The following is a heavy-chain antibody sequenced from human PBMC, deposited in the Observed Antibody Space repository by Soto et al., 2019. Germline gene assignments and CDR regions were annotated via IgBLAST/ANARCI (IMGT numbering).Heavy chain of an antibody. V-gene: IGHV3-48*03. Sequence: EVQLVESGGGLVQPGGSLRLSCAASGFTLRSYEMTWVRQAPGKGLEWLSYISSGGTTIYYADSVKGRFTISRDNAKNSLYPHMHRPSAANTAAYYSASLRFLVWVSPGNMDVGCQG. CDR1: GFTLRSYE. J-gene: IGHJ6*02. D-gene: IGHD4-17*01. CDR3: ASLRFLVWVSPGNMDV. CDR2: ISSGGTTI.